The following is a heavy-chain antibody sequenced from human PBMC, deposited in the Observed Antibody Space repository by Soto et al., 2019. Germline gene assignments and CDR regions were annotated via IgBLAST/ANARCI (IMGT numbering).Heavy chain of an antibody. CDR3: ARDPAIYSGNFDYGLDV. V-gene: IGHV3-48*03. Sequence: VQLVESGGGLVQAGGSLRLFCAVSGFTFSRYEMNWVRQAPGKGLEWVSYIGTSGKTIYYADSVRGRFTISRDNAKTSLYLQMKSLGAEDTAVYYCARDPAIYSGNFDYGLDVWGQGTTVTVSS. CDR1: GFTFSRYE. J-gene: IGHJ6*02. CDR2: IGTSGKTI. D-gene: IGHD4-4*01.